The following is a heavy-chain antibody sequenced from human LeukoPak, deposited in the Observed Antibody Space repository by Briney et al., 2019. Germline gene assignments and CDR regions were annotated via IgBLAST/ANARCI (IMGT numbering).Heavy chain of an antibody. Sequence: PGGSLRLSCVASGFTFSTYSMNWVRQAPGEGLEWLSYISGSSGTIYYADSVKGRFTVSRDNAKNSLYLQMNSLRDDDTAVYYCARGSVIGIGGYWGQGTLVTVSS. CDR3: ARGSVIGIGGY. CDR1: GFTFSTYS. CDR2: ISGSSGTI. D-gene: IGHD2-21*01. V-gene: IGHV3-48*02. J-gene: IGHJ4*02.